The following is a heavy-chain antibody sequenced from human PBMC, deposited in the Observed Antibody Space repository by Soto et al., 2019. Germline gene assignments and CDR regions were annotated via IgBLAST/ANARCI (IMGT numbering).Heavy chain of an antibody. Sequence: PGESLKISCKASGYRFTSYWIGWVRQMPGKGLEWMGIFYPGDSDTRYSPSFQGQVTISADKSISTAYLQWSSLKASDTAMYYCARYYYDSSGYLVDCWGQGTLVTVSS. J-gene: IGHJ4*02. CDR3: ARYYYDSSGYLVDC. CDR1: GYRFTSYW. D-gene: IGHD3-22*01. V-gene: IGHV5-51*01. CDR2: FYPGDSDT.